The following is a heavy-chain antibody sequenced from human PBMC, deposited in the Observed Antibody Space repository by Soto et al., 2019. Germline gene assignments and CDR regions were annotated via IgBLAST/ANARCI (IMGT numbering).Heavy chain of an antibody. CDR3: ARVRDWFDP. D-gene: IGHD3-3*01. J-gene: IGHJ5*02. CDR2: IDHSGYT. V-gene: IGHV4-34*01. CDR1: GGSFSCYY. Sequence: PSETLSLTCAVYGGSFSCYYWNWIRQPPGKGLEWIGEIDHSGYTNYNPSLKSRVTISVDTSKNQFSLRLTSVTAADTAVYYCARVRDWFDPGGQGTLVTVSS.